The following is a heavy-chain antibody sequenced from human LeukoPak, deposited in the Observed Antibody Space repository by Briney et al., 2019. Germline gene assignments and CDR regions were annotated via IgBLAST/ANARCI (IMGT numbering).Heavy chain of an antibody. J-gene: IGHJ4*02. Sequence: PGGSLRLSCAASGFTVSSNYMSWVRQAPGKGLGWVSLFYSTDTTYYADSVKGRFTISRDNSKNTLYLQMNSLRAEDTAMYYCARSSWPYYFDYWGQGTLVTVSS. CDR1: GFTVSSNY. CDR2: FYSTDTT. D-gene: IGHD5-12*01. V-gene: IGHV3-53*01. CDR3: ARSSWPYYFDY.